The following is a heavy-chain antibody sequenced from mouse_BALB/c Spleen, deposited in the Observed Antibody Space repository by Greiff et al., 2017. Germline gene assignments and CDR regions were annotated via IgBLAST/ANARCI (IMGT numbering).Heavy chain of an antibody. J-gene: IGHJ2*01. V-gene: IGHV1-69*02. Sequence: QVQLQQPGAELVKPGASVKLSCKASGYTFTSYWMHWVKQRPGQGLEWIGEIDPSDSYTNYNQKFKGKATLTVDKSSSTAYMQLSSLTSEDSAVYYCARRHGNYYFDYWGQGTTLTVSS. CDR2: IDPSDSYT. D-gene: IGHD2-1*01. CDR3: ARRHGNYYFDY. CDR1: GYTFTSYW.